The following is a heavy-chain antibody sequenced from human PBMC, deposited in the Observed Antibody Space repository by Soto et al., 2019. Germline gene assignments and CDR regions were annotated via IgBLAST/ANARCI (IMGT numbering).Heavy chain of an antibody. D-gene: IGHD3-22*01. Sequence: QVQLVQSGAEVKKPGSSVKVSCKASGGSLSHYGISWVRQAPGQGLEWMGAIIPVFGTPNYAQKFQDRVTITADESTTTVYMEVRSLTSEDTAVYYCARGDATKIVVTTYYAMDVWGQGTKVTVSS. CDR3: ARGDATKIVVTTYYAMDV. CDR1: GGSLSHYG. CDR2: IIPVFGTP. J-gene: IGHJ6*02. V-gene: IGHV1-69*12.